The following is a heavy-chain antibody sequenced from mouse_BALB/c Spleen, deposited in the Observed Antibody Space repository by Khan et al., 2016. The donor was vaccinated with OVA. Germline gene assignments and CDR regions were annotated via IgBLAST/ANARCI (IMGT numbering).Heavy chain of an antibody. CDR1: GFTFSNFW. CDR2: IRLKSNNYAT. J-gene: IGHJ2*01. Sequence: EVQLEESGGGLVQPGGSMKLSCVASGFTFSNFWMTWVRQSPETGLEWVAEIRLKSNNYATHYAESVRGRFTISRDDSKSGVYLQMNNLRAEDTGIYYCSRGGYYYSDYWGQGTTLTVSS. CDR3: SRGGYYYSDY. D-gene: IGHD2-3*01. V-gene: IGHV6-6*02.